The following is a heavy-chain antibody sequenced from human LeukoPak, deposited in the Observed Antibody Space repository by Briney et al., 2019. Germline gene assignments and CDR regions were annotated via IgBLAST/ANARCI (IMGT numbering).Heavy chain of an antibody. J-gene: IGHJ5*02. V-gene: IGHV4-30-4*01. CDR1: GGSISRGDYY. Sequence: SGTLSLTCTVSGGSISRGDYYWSWIRQPPGKGLEWIGYIYNNGSTYYNPSLKSRLTISVDTSMNQFSLRLTSVTAADTAVYYCARDLRRYLSWFDPWGQGTLVTVSS. D-gene: IGHD1-1*01. CDR3: ARDLRRYLSWFDP. CDR2: IYNNGST.